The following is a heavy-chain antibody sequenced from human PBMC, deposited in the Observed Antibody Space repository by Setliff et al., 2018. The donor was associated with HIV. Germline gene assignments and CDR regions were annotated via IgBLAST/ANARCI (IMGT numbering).Heavy chain of an antibody. CDR3: ARGMDYYDTSGYYQYYFDY. J-gene: IGHJ4*02. Sequence: GASVKVSCKASGYTFTSYGISWVRQAPGQGLEWMGWISAYNGSTSYAQKFQGRVTMTRDTSTSTVYMELSRLRSDDTAVYYCARGMDYYDTSGYYQYYFDYWGQGTLVTVSS. CDR1: GYTFTSYG. V-gene: IGHV1-18*01. D-gene: IGHD3-22*01. CDR2: ISAYNGST.